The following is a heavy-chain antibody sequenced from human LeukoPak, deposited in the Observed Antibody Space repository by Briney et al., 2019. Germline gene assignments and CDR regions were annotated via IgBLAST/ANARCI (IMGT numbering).Heavy chain of an antibody. CDR3: ATHSSTWNWAEYFQH. V-gene: IGHV3-11*04. D-gene: IGHD6-13*01. J-gene: IGHJ1*01. Sequence: GGSLRLSCAASGFTFSDYYMSWILQAPGKGLEWVSYISSSGSTIYYADSVKGRFTISRDNAKNSLYLQMNSLRAEDTAVYYCATHSSTWNWAEYFQHWGQGTLVTVSS. CDR1: GFTFSDYY. CDR2: ISSSGSTI.